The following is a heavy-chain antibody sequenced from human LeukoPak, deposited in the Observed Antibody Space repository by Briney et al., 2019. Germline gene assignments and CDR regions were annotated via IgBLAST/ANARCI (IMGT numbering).Heavy chain of an antibody. Sequence: SETLSLTCAVYGGSFSGYYWSWIRQPPGKGLEWIGEINHSGSTNYNPSLKSRVTISVDTSKNQFSLKLSSVTAADTAVYYCARHPSYTYYYYMDVWGKGTTVTVSS. CDR3: ARHPSYTYYYYMDV. V-gene: IGHV4-34*01. J-gene: IGHJ6*03. CDR2: INHSGST. D-gene: IGHD1-26*01. CDR1: GGSFSGYY.